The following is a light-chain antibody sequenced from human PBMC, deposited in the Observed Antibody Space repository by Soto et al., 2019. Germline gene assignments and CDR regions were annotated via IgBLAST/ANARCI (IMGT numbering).Light chain of an antibody. V-gene: IGLV2-14*01. CDR1: SSDVGAYNF. Sequence: QSVLTQPASVSGSPGQSITISCTGTSSDVGAYNFVSWYQHHPGKVPKLIIFEVTNRPSGVSNRFSGSKSGNTASLTISGLQAEDEADYYCSSYISTSTLYVFGTGTKVTVL. J-gene: IGLJ1*01. CDR2: EVT. CDR3: SSYISTSTLYV.